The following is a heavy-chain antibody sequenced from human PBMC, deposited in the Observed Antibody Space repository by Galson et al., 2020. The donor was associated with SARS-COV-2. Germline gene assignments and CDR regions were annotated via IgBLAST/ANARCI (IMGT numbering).Heavy chain of an antibody. D-gene: IGHD3-3*01. J-gene: IGHJ4*02. V-gene: IGHV4-59*03. CDR1: GDSITGYY. CDR3: ARGGGYDLLSL. CDR2: IFHSGTT. Sequence: SETLSLTCNVSGDSITGYYWSWIRQPPGKGLEWIGFIFHSGTTKYNPSLKSRVTMSVDTSQNQFSLKLKSVSTADAAVYYCARGGGYDLLSLWGQGTLVTVSS.